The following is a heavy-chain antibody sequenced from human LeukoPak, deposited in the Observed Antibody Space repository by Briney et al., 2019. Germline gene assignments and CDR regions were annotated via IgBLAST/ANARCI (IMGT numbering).Heavy chain of an antibody. V-gene: IGHV4-34*01. Sequence: PSETLSLTCAVYGGSFSGYYWSWIRQPPGMGLKWIGEINHSGSTNYNPSLKSRVTISVDTSKNQFSLKLSSVTAADTAVYYCARPPRYYGSGSYLRYFDYWGQGTLVTVSS. D-gene: IGHD3-10*01. CDR1: GGSFSGYY. J-gene: IGHJ4*02. CDR3: ARPPRYYGSGSYLRYFDY. CDR2: INHSGST.